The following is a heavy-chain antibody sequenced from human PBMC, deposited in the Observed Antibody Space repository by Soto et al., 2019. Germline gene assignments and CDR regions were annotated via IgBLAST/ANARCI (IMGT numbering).Heavy chain of an antibody. D-gene: IGHD6-19*01. Sequence: GGSLRLSCAASGFTFGASALQWVRQASGKGLEWLGRIGSKGETYATTYAASVKGRFTISRDDSKNTAYLQMNSLKTEDTAVYYCTRLSGWPDYWGQGTLVTVSS. CDR3: TRLSGWPDY. CDR1: GFTFGASA. V-gene: IGHV3-73*01. J-gene: IGHJ4*02. CDR2: IGSKGETYAT.